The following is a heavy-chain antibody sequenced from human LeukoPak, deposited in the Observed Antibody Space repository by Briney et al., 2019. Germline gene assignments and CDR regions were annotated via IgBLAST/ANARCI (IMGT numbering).Heavy chain of an antibody. D-gene: IGHD4-11*01. Sequence: SETLSLTCTVSGGSISSGNYYWSWIRQPAGKGLEWIGRIWTDGVTSYKPSLKSRVTISVDTSKNQFSLSLSSVTAADTAVYYCARAHPVDDYSNYFDYWGQGTLVTVSS. V-gene: IGHV4-61*02. CDR3: ARAHPVDDYSNYFDY. J-gene: IGHJ4*02. CDR2: IWTDGVT. CDR1: GGSISSGNYY.